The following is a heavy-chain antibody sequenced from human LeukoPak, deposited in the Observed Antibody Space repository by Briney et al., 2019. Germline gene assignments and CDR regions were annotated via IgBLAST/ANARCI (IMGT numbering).Heavy chain of an antibody. V-gene: IGHV3-7*01. CDR1: GFTFSSYW. Sequence: GGSLRLSCAASGFTFSSYWMSWVRQAPGKGLEWVANIEQDGSEKYYVDSVKGRFTISRDNAKNSLYLQMNSLRAEDTAVYYCARDTQTYWYGDLESDAFDIWGQGTMVTVSS. D-gene: IGHD4-17*01. CDR3: ARDTQTYWYGDLESDAFDI. J-gene: IGHJ3*02. CDR2: IEQDGSEK.